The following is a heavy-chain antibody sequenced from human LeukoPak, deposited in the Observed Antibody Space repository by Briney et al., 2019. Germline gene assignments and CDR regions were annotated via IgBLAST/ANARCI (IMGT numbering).Heavy chain of an antibody. J-gene: IGHJ4*02. CDR3: ARGQAVAGKPDDY. CDR1: GGSISGYY. Sequence: PSETLSLTCTVSGGSISGYYWSWIRQPPGKGLEWIGYIYYSGSTNYNPSLKSRVTISVDTSKNQFSLKLSSVTAADTAVYYCARGQAVAGKPDDYWGQGTLVTVSS. CDR2: IYYSGST. V-gene: IGHV4-59*01. D-gene: IGHD6-19*01.